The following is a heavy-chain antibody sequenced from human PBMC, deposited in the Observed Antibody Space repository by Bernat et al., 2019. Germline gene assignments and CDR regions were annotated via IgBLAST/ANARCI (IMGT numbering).Heavy chain of an antibody. V-gene: IGHV3-30*02. CDR1: GFTFSSYG. J-gene: IGHJ4*02. D-gene: IGHD5-24*01. CDR2: IRYDGSNK. CDR3: AKCQAERWLQLPTGA. Sequence: QVQLVESGGGVVQPGGSLRLSCAASGFTFSSYGMHWVRQAPGKGLEGVAFIRYDGSNKYYADSVKGRFTISRDNSKNTLYLQMNSLRAEDTAVYYCAKCQAERWLQLPTGAWGQGTLVTVSS.